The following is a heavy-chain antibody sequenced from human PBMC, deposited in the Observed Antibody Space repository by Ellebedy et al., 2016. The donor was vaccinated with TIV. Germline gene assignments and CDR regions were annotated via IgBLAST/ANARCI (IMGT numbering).Heavy chain of an antibody. V-gene: IGHV1-18*04. CDR1: GFTFTRYG. CDR3: ARGSGPNWLDP. CDR2: ISGYSGNT. D-gene: IGHD6-19*01. Sequence: AASVKVSCKASGFTFTRYGINWVRQAPGQGLEWMGWISGYSGNTDYAQKFQGRVTMTTDTGTNTGYKELTSLTSDDPAVYYCARGSGPNWLDPWGQGTLVTVSS. J-gene: IGHJ5*01.